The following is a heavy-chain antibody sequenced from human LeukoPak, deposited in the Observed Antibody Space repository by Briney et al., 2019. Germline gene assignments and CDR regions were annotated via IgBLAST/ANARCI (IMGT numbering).Heavy chain of an antibody. J-gene: IGHJ5*02. Sequence: ASVKVSCKTSGYSFTNYGITWVRQAPGQGLEWMGWISGYNSKPFYAQNFQGRVTMTTDTSTGTAYLELRSLTSDDTALYYCARDRIARLGGSYRYNCFDPWGQGTLVTVSS. CDR3: ARDRIARLGGSYRYNCFDP. D-gene: IGHD1-26*01. V-gene: IGHV1-18*01. CDR2: ISGYNSKP. CDR1: GYSFTNYG.